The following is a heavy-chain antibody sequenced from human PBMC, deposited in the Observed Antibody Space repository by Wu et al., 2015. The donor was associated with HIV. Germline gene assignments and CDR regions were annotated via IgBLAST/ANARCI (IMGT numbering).Heavy chain of an antibody. CDR1: GGTFSSYA. V-gene: IGHV1-69*05. CDR3: ARDRPRADSSGYYSARTSDAFDI. J-gene: IGHJ3*02. Sequence: QVQLVQSGAEVKKPGSSVKVSCKASGGTFSSYAISWVRQAPGQGLEWMGGIIPIFGTANYAQKFQGRVTITTDESTSTAYMELSSLRSEDTAVYYCARDRPRADSSGYYSARTSDAFDIWGQGDNGHRLF. CDR2: IIPIFGTA. D-gene: IGHD3-22*01.